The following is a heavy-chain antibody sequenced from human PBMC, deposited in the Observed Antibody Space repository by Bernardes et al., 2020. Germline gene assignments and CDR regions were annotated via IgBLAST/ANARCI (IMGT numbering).Heavy chain of an antibody. J-gene: IGHJ4*02. V-gene: IGHV3-23*01. CDR1: GFPFSNYA. CDR2: INHGCQNT. Sequence: GWSLRLSCAASGFPFSNYAMNWVRRAPGKGLEWVSTINHGCQNTHYADSVRGRFIISRDNSKDTLFLQMDSLTSEETAVYHCAKDLDSSGWYEGDYWGQGTLVTVSS. CDR3: AKDLDSSGWYEGDY. D-gene: IGHD6-19*01.